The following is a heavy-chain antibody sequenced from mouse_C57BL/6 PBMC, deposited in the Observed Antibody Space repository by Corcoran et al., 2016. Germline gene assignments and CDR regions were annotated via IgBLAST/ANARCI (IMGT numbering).Heavy chain of an antibody. D-gene: IGHD2-12*01. CDR3: AREVNHDAMDY. CDR1: GYTFTDYY. V-gene: IGHV1-19*01. CDR2: INPYNGGT. J-gene: IGHJ4*01. Sequence: EVQLQQSGPVLVKPGASVKMSCKASGYTFTDYYMNWVKQSHGKSLEWIGVINPYNGGTSYNQKFKGKATLTVDKSSSTAYMELNSLTSEDSAVYYCAREVNHDAMDYWGQGTSVTVSS.